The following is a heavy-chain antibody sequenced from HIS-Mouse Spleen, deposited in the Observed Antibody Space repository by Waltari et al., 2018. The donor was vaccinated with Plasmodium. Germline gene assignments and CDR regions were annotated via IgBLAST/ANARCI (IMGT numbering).Heavy chain of an antibody. V-gene: IGHV4-34*01. D-gene: IGHD3-3*01. CDR3: ARHTPPYYDLDY. Sequence: QVQLQQWGAGLLKPSETLSLTCAVYGGSFSGYYWSWIRQPPGKGLEWIGEINHSGSTNYNPSLKSRVTISVDTSKNQFSLKLSSVTAADTAVYYCARHTPPYYDLDYWGQGTLVTVSS. J-gene: IGHJ4*02. CDR1: GGSFSGYY. CDR2: INHSGST.